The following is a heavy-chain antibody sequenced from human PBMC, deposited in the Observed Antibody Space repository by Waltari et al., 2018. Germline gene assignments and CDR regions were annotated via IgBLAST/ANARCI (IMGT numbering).Heavy chain of an antibody. V-gene: IGHV3-7*04. D-gene: IGHD1-1*01. Sequence: EVQLVESGGGLVQPGGSLRLSCAASGFPFSSYWMSWVRQAPGKGLEWVANIKQDGSEKYYVDSVKGRFTISRDNAKNSLYLQMNSLRAEDTAVYYCARGVGNYWGQGTLVTVSS. CDR3: ARGVGNY. CDR1: GFPFSSYW. J-gene: IGHJ4*02. CDR2: IKQDGSEK.